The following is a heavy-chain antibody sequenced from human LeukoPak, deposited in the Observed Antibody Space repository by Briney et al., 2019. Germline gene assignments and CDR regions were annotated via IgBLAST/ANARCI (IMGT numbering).Heavy chain of an antibody. CDR3: AREKSLIVGFMYFDK. D-gene: IGHD1-26*01. V-gene: IGHV3-21*01. CDR1: GFTFKTFS. CDR2: ISSNGNHI. Sequence: GGSLRLSCVASGFTFKTFSMAWVRQAPGKGLEWVSSISSNGNHIDYADSVKGRFSISRDNAKNSFYLQMNNLRADDTATYYCAREKSLIVGFMYFDKWGQGTVVTVFS. J-gene: IGHJ4*02.